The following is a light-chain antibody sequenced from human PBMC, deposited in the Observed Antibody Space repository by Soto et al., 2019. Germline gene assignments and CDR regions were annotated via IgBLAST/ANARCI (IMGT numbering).Light chain of an antibody. V-gene: IGKV1-39*01. CDR2: AAS. J-gene: IGKJ1*01. Sequence: DIQMTQSPSSLSASVGDRVTITCRPSQTIGVHLNWYQQRPGKAPKFLMYAASNLKGGVSSRFIGSGAGTYFTLTITSLQPEDFAIYYCQQYNGYSTWTFDQGTKVDIK. CDR1: QTIGVH. CDR3: QQYNGYSTWT.